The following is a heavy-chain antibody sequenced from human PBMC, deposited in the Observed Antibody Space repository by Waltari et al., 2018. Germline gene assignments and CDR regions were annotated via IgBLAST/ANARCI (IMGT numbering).Heavy chain of an antibody. V-gene: IGHV1-69-2*01. D-gene: IGHD1-20*01. Sequence: EVQLLQSGAELVKPGTTVKISCKVSGYRFSDYYIHWVQQAPGQGHPRMGLSGPEDWEKNYDDNHRDSTTLTADTSTNTAYLELNNVSSQDAAVFYCATALGDNISASRAFEIWGQGTMITVAS. CDR2: SGPEDWEK. J-gene: IGHJ3*02. CDR1: GYRFSDYY. CDR3: ATALGDNISASRAFEI.